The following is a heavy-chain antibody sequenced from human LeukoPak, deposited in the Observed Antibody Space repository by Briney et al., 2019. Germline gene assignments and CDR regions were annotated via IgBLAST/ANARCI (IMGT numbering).Heavy chain of an antibody. J-gene: IGHJ3*02. V-gene: IGHV3-7*04. D-gene: IGHD3-22*01. CDR3: ARGDNSAFDI. Sequence: PGGSLRLSYEAPGFTFTSYRMNWVRQAPGKGLEWVASIKQGESERYYVDSVNGRFTISRDNAKNSLYLQMNSLRAEDTAVYYCARGDNSAFDISGQRTMVTVSS. CDR1: GFTFTSYR. CDR2: IKQGESER.